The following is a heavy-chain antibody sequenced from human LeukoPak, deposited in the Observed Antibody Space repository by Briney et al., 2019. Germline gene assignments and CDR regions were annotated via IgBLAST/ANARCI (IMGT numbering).Heavy chain of an antibody. CDR1: GFTFSSYE. D-gene: IGHD3-10*01. Sequence: GGSLRLSCAASGFTFSSYEMNWVRQAPGKGLEWVSYISSSGSTRYYADSVKGRFTISRDNAKNSLYLQMNSLRAEDTAVYYCARDLDYYGSGNYYGMDVWGQGTTVTVSS. J-gene: IGHJ6*02. CDR3: ARDLDYYGSGNYYGMDV. V-gene: IGHV3-48*03. CDR2: ISSSGSTR.